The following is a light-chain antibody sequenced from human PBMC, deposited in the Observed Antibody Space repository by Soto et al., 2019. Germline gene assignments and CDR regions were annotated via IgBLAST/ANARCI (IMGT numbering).Light chain of an antibody. Sequence: AIRMTQSPSSLSASTGDRVTITCRARQGISSYLAWYQQKPGKAPKLLIYAASTLPSGVPSSFSGSGSGTDFTLTISCLQSEDFATYYCQQYYSYPRTFGQGTKVEIK. CDR2: AAS. J-gene: IGKJ1*01. V-gene: IGKV1-8*01. CDR3: QQYYSYPRT. CDR1: QGISSY.